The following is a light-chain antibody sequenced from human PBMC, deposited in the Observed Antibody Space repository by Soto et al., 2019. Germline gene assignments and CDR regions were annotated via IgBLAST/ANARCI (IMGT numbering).Light chain of an antibody. V-gene: IGKV3-15*01. CDR2: GAS. J-gene: IGKJ1*01. CDR3: QQYNNCPQ. CDR1: QSVSSN. Sequence: EIVMTQSPATLSVSPGERATLSCRASQSVSSNLPWYQQKPGQAPRLIIYGASTRATGIPTRFSGSGSGTEFTLNISSLRSEDFAVYYCQQYNNCPQFGQETKVEIK.